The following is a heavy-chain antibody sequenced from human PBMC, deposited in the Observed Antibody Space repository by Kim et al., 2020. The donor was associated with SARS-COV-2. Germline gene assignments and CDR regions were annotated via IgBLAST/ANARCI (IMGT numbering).Heavy chain of an antibody. V-gene: IGHV3-23*01. D-gene: IGHD3-22*01. J-gene: IGHJ4*02. CDR3: ARAVLGFDLQYYYDSSGSIRYY. Sequence: GGSLRLSCAASGFTFSSYAMSWVRQAPGKGLEWVSAISGSGGSTYYADSVKGRFTISRDNSKNTLYLQMNSLRAEDTAVYYCARAVLGFDLQYYYDSSGSIRYYWGQGTLVTVSS. CDR2: ISGSGGST. CDR1: GFTFSSYA.